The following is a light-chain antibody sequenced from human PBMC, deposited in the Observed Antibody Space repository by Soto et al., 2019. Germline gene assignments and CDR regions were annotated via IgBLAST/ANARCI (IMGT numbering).Light chain of an antibody. CDR2: DAS. J-gene: IGKJ4*01. CDR1: QSVRRY. CDR3: QQRSNGSSLS. V-gene: IGKV3-11*01. Sequence: IAVTQTPGTLSASPAFSSTRSCMHSQSVRRYLAWYRQRPGQPPRLLIYDASNRAAGIQARFSGSGFGTDFSLTINNREPEDSAVYYFQQRSNGSSLSFGGGTKVDI.